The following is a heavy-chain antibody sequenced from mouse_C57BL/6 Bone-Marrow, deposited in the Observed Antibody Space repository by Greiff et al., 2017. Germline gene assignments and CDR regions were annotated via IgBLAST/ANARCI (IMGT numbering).Heavy chain of an antibody. Sequence: VQLQESGAELARPGASVKLSCKASGHTFTSYGISWVKQRTGQGLEWIGEIYPRSGNTYYNEKFKGKATLTADKSSSTAYMELRSLTSEDSAVYFCARWGNGRFAYWGQGTLVTVSA. CDR3: ARWGNGRFAY. J-gene: IGHJ3*01. CDR1: GHTFTSYG. CDR2: IYPRSGNT. V-gene: IGHV1-81*01.